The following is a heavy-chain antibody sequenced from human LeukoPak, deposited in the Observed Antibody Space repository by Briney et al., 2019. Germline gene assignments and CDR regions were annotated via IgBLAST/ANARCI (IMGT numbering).Heavy chain of an antibody. V-gene: IGHV1-69*13. CDR1: GGTFSIYA. CDR3: ARDLGCTNGVCAPYYYYYGMDV. CDR2: IIPIFGTA. D-gene: IGHD2-8*01. Sequence: GASVTVSCTASGGTFSIYAISWVRQAPGQGLEWMGGIIPIFGTANYAQKFQGRVTITADESTSTAYMELSSLRSEDTAVYYCARDLGCTNGVCAPYYYYYGMDVWGQGTTVTVSS. J-gene: IGHJ6*02.